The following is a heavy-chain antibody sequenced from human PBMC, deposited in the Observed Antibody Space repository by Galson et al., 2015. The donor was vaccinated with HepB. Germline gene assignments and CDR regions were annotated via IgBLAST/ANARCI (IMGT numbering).Heavy chain of an antibody. V-gene: IGHV3-15*01. CDR3: TTDDGDGYKRSYYYYGMDV. D-gene: IGHD5-24*01. J-gene: IGHJ6*02. CDR1: GFTFSNAW. CDR2: IKSKTDGGTT. Sequence: SLRHSCAASGFTFSNAWMSWVRQAPGKGLEWVGRIKSKTDGGTTDYAAPVKGRFTISRDDSKNTLYLQMNSLKTEDTAVYYCTTDDGDGYKRSYYYYGMDVWGQGTTVTVSS.